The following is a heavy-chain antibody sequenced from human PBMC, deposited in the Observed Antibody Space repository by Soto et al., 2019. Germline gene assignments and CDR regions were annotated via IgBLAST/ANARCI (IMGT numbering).Heavy chain of an antibody. V-gene: IGHV4-59*01. J-gene: IGHJ6*02. D-gene: IGHD2-2*02. CDR1: GGPISDDY. CDR3: ARDRLYPHYGMDV. CDR2: IHYSGNT. Sequence: QVQLQESGPGLVKPTETLSLTCTVSGGPISDDYWSWIRQTPGKELEWIGFIHYSGNTNYNPSLKSRVTISVDTSKNQLSLKLNSVTAADTAVYYCARDRLYPHYGMDVWGQGTTVTVSS.